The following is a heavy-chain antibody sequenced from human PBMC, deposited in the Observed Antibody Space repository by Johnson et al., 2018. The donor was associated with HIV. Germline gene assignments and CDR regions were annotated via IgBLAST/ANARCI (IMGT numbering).Heavy chain of an antibody. CDR3: ARDGPWLQSQRDAFDV. J-gene: IGHJ3*01. D-gene: IGHD5-24*01. CDR2: IGTAGDT. V-gene: IGHV3-13*01. Sequence: MQLVESGGGLVQPGGSLRLSCAASGFSVSTYDMHWVRQATGKGLDWVSVIGTAGDTYYLGSVTGRFTISRDNSKNTLYLQMNSLRAEDTAVYYCARDGPWLQSQRDAFDVWGRGTMVTVSS. CDR1: GFSVSTYD.